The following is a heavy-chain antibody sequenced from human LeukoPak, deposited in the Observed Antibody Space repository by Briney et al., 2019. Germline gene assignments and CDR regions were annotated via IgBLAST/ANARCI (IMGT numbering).Heavy chain of an antibody. V-gene: IGHV7-4-1*02. D-gene: IGHD2-15*01. CDR1: GYTFTSYY. CDR2: INTNTGNP. CDR3: ARDYCSDANCYPSGD. Sequence: ASVKVSCKASGYTFTSYYMHWVRQAPGQGLEWKGRINTNTGNPTYAQAFRGRFVFSLDSSVSTAYLQISSLKAEDTAVYYCARDYCSDANCYPSGDWGQGTLVTVSS. J-gene: IGHJ4*02.